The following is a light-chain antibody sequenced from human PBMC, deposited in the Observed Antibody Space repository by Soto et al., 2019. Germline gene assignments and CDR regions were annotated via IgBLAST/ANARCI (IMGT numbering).Light chain of an antibody. V-gene: IGKV2-30*01. CDR2: TVS. CDR1: QSLVYSDGNTY. CDR3: MQATHWPYT. Sequence: DIVMTQSPLSLPVTLGQPASISCRSSQSLVYSDGNTYLSWYHHRPGHSPRRLIYTVSTRDSGVPDRFIGSGSGTDFTLKLSRVEAEDVGVYFCMQATHWPYTFGQGTKLEIK. J-gene: IGKJ2*01.